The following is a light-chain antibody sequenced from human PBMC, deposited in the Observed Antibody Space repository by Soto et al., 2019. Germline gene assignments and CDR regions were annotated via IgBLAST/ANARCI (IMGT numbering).Light chain of an antibody. CDR2: DVS. CDR3: SSYTTTTTSCV. Sequence: QSALTQPASVSGSPGQSITISCTGTSNDFGGYNYVSWYQQYPDKAPTLIIYDVSNRPSGASTRFSGSKSGNRASLTISGLQAEDEADYYCSSYTTTTTSCVFGTGTKVTVL. CDR1: SNDFGGYNY. V-gene: IGLV2-14*01. J-gene: IGLJ1*01.